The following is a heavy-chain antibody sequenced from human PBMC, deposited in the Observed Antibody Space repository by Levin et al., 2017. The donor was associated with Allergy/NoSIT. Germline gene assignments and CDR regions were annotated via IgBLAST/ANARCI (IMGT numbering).Heavy chain of an antibody. CDR2: TSGTATNI. CDR1: GFSLTDYN. D-gene: IGHD6-19*01. J-gene: IGHJ4*02. CDR3: ARGHYSGGWYVALFDY. V-gene: IGHV3-48*01. Sequence: GGSLRLSCAASGFSLTDYNMNWLRQTPGKGLEWVAFTSGTATNIYYADSVKGRFTISRDSATHSLHLHMNSLRAEDTAVYYCARGHYSGGWYVALFDYWGQGTLVSVSS.